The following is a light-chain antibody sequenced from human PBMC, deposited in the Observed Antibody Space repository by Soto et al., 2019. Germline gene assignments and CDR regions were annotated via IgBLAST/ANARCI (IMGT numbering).Light chain of an antibody. J-gene: IGLJ2*01. V-gene: IGLV4-69*01. CDR2: LNSDGSH. CDR1: SGHSSYA. CDR3: QTWGTGIQV. Sequence: QPVLTQSPSASASLGASVKLTCTLSSGHSSYAIAWHQQQPEKGPRYLMKLNSDGSHSKGDGITDRFSGSSSGAERYLTISSLQSEDEAEYYCQTWGTGIQVFGGGTKLTVL.